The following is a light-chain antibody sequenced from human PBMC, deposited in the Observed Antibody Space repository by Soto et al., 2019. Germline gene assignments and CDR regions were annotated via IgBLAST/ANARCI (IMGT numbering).Light chain of an antibody. J-gene: IGKJ5*01. Sequence: SVVTQSPGTLSLSPGERATLSCRASQSVSSSYLAWYQQKPGQAPRLLIYGASSRATGIPDRFSGSGSGTDFTLTISRLEPEDFAVYYCQQYGSSPPITFGQGTRLEIK. CDR1: QSVSSSY. CDR3: QQYGSSPPIT. V-gene: IGKV3-20*01. CDR2: GAS.